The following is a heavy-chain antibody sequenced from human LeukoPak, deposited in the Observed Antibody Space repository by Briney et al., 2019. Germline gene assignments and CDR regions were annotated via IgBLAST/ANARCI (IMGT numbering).Heavy chain of an antibody. CDR2: ISSSNTYI. J-gene: IGHJ3*02. D-gene: IGHD2-21*02. V-gene: IGHV3-21*01. CDR3: ARDCGGDCYSFDAFDI. Sequence: GGSLRLSCAASGFTFSSYSMNWVRQAPGKGLEWVSSISSSNTYIYYTDSVKGRFTITRDNAKNSLYLQMNSLRAEDTAVYYCARDCGGDCYSFDAFDIWGQGTMVTVSS. CDR1: GFTFSSYS.